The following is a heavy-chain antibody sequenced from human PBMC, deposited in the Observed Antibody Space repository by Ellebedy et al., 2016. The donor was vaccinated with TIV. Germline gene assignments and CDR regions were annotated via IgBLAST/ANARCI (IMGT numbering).Heavy chain of an antibody. J-gene: IGHJ4*02. D-gene: IGHD2-15*01. CDR2: IFPGDSDT. CDR3: VTSVVVAAYDY. Sequence: PGGSLRLSCTGSGFSFNDFWISRVRQMPGEGLEWMGIIFPGDSDTTYSPSFQGQVTISADRSLSTAYLQWSSLKASDTAVYYCVTSVVVAAYDYWGQGTLVTVSS. CDR1: GFSFNDFW. V-gene: IGHV5-51*01.